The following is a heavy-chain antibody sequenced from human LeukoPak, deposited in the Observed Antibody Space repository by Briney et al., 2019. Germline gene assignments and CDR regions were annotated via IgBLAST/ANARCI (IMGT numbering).Heavy chain of an antibody. J-gene: IGHJ3*02. CDR2: ISSSSSYT. V-gene: IGHV3-11*06. Sequence: GGSLRLSCAASGFTFSDYYMSWIRQAPGKGLEWVSYISSSSSYTNYADSVKGRSTISRDNAKNSLYLQMNSLRAEDTAVYYCARDIVVVPAAIYAFDIWGQGTMVTVSS. CDR3: ARDIVVVPAAIYAFDI. D-gene: IGHD2-2*02. CDR1: GFTFSDYY.